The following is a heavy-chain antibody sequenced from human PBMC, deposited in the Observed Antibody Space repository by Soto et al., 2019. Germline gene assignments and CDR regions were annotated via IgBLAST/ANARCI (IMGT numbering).Heavy chain of an antibody. CDR3: ARGRSALLWFGELWSLDY. CDR2: INHSGST. D-gene: IGHD3-10*01. J-gene: IGHJ4*02. Sequence: QVQLQQWGAGRLKPSETLSLTCAVYGGSFSGYYWSWIRQPPGKGLEWIGEINHSGSTNYNPSLKSRVTISVDTSKNQFSLKLSSVTAADTAVYYCARGRSALLWFGELWSLDYWGQGTLVTVSS. CDR1: GGSFSGYY. V-gene: IGHV4-34*01.